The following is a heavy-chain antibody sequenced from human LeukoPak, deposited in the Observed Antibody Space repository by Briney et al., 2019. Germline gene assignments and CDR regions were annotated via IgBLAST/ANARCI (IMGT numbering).Heavy chain of an antibody. V-gene: IGHV4-39*07. CDR3: ARDTWLAFDY. D-gene: IGHD6-19*01. J-gene: IGHJ4*02. CDR2: IYYSGST. Sequence: QPSETLSLTCTVSGGSISSSSYYWGWIRQPPGKGLEWIGSIYYSGSTYYNPSLKSRVTISVDTPKNQFSLKLSSVTAADTAVYYCARDTWLAFDYWGQGTLVTVSS. CDR1: GGSISSSSYY.